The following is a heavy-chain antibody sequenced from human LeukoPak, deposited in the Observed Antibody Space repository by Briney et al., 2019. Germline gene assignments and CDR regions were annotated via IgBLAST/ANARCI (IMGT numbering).Heavy chain of an antibody. J-gene: IGHJ4*02. Sequence: PSETLSLTCTVSGGSISNYFWSWIRQPPGKGLEWIGYIYYSGSTNYNPSLKSRVTISVDTSKNQFSLKLRSVTAADTAVFYCARFGYCSGGGCYGLDYWGQGTLVTVSS. CDR2: IYYSGST. D-gene: IGHD2-15*01. CDR1: GGSISNYF. V-gene: IGHV4-59*01. CDR3: ARFGYCSGGGCYGLDY.